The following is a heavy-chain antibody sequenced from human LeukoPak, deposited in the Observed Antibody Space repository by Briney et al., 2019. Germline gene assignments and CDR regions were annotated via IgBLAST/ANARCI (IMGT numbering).Heavy chain of an antibody. Sequence: SSVKVSCKASGGTFSSYAISWVRQAPGQGLEWMGGIIPIFGTANYAQKFQGRVTTTADESTSTAYMELSSLRSEDTAVYYCAIPSHRRSEYYYYYYMDVWGKGTTVTVSS. CDR1: GGTFSSYA. D-gene: IGHD2-15*01. J-gene: IGHJ6*03. V-gene: IGHV1-69*01. CDR3: AIPSHRRSEYYYYYYMDV. CDR2: IIPIFGTA.